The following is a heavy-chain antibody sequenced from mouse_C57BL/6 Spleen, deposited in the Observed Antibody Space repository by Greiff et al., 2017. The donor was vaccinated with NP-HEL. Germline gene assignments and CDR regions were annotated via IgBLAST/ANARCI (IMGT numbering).Heavy chain of an antibody. J-gene: IGHJ1*03. CDR3: ARRVTTVVARGSYFDV. CDR1: GYTFTSYW. V-gene: IGHV1-64*01. CDR2: IHPNSGST. D-gene: IGHD1-1*01. Sequence: QVQLQQSGAELVKPGASVKLSCKASGYTFTSYWMHWVKQRPGQGLEWIGMIHPNSGSTNYNEKFKSKATLTVDKSSSSAYMQLSSLTSEDSAVYYCARRVTTVVARGSYFDVWGTGTTVTVSS.